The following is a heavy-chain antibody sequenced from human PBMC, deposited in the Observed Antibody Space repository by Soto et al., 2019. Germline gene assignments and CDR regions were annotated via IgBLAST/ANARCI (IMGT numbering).Heavy chain of an antibody. CDR2: ISWNSGSI. J-gene: IGHJ6*02. D-gene: IGHD3-3*01. CDR1: GFTFSRNG. V-gene: IGHV3-9*01. CDR3: AKDQKIGTNYYYYGMDV. Sequence: VQLVESGGGVVQTGRSLRLSCAASGFTFSRNGMHWVRQGPGKGLEWVSGISWNSGSIVYADSVKGRFTISRDNAKNSLYLQMNSLRAEDTALYYCAKDQKIGTNYYYYGMDVWGQGTTVTVSS.